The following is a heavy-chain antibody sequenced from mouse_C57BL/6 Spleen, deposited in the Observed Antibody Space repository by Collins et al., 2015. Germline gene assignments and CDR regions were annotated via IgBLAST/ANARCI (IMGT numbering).Heavy chain of an antibody. D-gene: IGHD2-3*01. CDR1: GYTFTSYW. Sequence: QVQLQQPGAELVRPGASVKLSCKASGYTFTSYWINWVKQRPGQGLEWIGNIYPSDSYTNYNQKFKDKATLTVDKSSSTAYMQLSSPTSEDSAVYYCTSYDGYYDYWGQGTTLTVSS. CDR2: IYPSDSYT. J-gene: IGHJ2*01. CDR3: TSYDGYYDY. V-gene: IGHV1-69*02.